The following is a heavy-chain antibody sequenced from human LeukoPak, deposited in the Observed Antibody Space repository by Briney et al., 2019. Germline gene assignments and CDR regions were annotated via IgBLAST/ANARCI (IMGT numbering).Heavy chain of an antibody. CDR1: GFTVSSNY. D-gene: IGHD1-26*01. J-gene: IGHJ4*02. Sequence: GGSLRLSCAASGFTVSSNYMSWVRQAPGKGLEWVSVIYSGGSTYYADSVKGRFTISRDNSKNTLYLQMNSLRAEDTAVYYCAREGGSYRKGHKSYFDYWGQGTLVTVSS. CDR3: AREGGSYRKGHKSYFDY. V-gene: IGHV3-66*01. CDR2: IYSGGST.